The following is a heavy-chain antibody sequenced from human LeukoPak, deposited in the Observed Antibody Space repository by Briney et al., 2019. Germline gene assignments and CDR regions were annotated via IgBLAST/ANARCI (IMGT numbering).Heavy chain of an antibody. D-gene: IGHD5-24*01. J-gene: IGHJ3*02. Sequence: PSETLSLTCTVSGASINSGTHYWGWIRQPPGKGLEWIGYIYYSGSTSYNPSLRSRVTISVDTSKNQFSLKLYSVTAADTAVYYCARAGTLQSNPSAFDIWGQGTMVTVSS. CDR2: IYYSGST. CDR1: GASINSGTHY. CDR3: ARAGTLQSNPSAFDI. V-gene: IGHV4-61*01.